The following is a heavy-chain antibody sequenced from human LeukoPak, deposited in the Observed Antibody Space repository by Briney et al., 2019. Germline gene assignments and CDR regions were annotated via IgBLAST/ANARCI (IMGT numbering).Heavy chain of an antibody. J-gene: IGHJ4*02. V-gene: IGHV3-9*01. CDR1: GFTLDGYA. Sequence: PGGSLRLSCAASGFTLDGYAMHWVRQAPGKGREWVSGISWNSGSIGYADSVKGRFTISRDNAKNSLYLQMNSLRAEDTALYYCAKARPPNCSGGSCYAAFDYWGQGTLVTVSS. D-gene: IGHD2-15*01. CDR2: ISWNSGSI. CDR3: AKARPPNCSGGSCYAAFDY.